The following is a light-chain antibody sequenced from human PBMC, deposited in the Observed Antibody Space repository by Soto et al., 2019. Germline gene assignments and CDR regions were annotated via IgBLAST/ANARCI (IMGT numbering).Light chain of an antibody. CDR1: SSDVGGYNY. CDR2: DVS. CDR3: SSYTSSSFVV. V-gene: IGLV2-14*01. Sequence: QSVLTQPASVSGSPGQSITISCTGTSSDVGGYNYVSWYQQHPGKAPKLMIYDVSNRPSGVSNRFSGSKSGNTASLTISGLQAEDEADYYSSSYTSSSFVVFGGGTKLTVL. J-gene: IGLJ2*01.